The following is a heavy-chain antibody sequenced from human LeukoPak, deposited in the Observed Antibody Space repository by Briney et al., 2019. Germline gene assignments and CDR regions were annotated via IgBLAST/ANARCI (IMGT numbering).Heavy chain of an antibody. Sequence: SETLSLTCTVSGGSISSGSYYWSWIRQPAGKGLEWIGRIYTSGSTNYNPSLKSRVTISVDTSKNQFSLKLSSVTAADTAVYYCARVGVMNWFDPWGQGTLVTVSS. CDR2: IYTSGST. CDR3: ARVGVMNWFDP. CDR1: GGSISSGSYY. V-gene: IGHV4-61*02. D-gene: IGHD3-10*01. J-gene: IGHJ5*02.